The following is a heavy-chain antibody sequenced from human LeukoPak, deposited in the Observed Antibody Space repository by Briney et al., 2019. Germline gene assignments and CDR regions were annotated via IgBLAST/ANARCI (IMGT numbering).Heavy chain of an antibody. D-gene: IGHD3-10*01. J-gene: IGHJ4*02. CDR2: IRYDGSNK. Sequence: GGSLRLSCAASGFTFSSYGMHWVRQAPGKGLEWVAFIRYDGSNKYYADSVKGRFTISRDNSKNTVFLQMSSLRAEDTAVYYCAKDNYGSGSYTEYWGQGTLVTVSS. CDR1: GFTFSSYG. V-gene: IGHV3-30*02. CDR3: AKDNYGSGSYTEY.